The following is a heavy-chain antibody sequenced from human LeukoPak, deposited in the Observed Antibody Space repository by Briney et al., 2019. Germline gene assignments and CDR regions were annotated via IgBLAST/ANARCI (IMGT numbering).Heavy chain of an antibody. D-gene: IGHD3-10*01. V-gene: IGHV4-34*01. CDR2: INHSGST. CDR3: ERGGHYYGSGSPYYYYMDV. CDR1: GGSFSGYY. J-gene: IGHJ6*03. Sequence: KPSETLSLTCAVYGGSFSGYYWSWLRQPPGKGLEWIREINHSGSTNYNPSLKSRFTISVDTSKNQFSLKLSSVTAADTAVYDCERGGHYYGSGSPYYYYMDVWGKGTTVTVSS.